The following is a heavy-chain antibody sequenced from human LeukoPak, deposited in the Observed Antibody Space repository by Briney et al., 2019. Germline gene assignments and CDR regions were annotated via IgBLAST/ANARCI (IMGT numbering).Heavy chain of an antibody. V-gene: IGHV1-18*01. D-gene: IGHD4/OR15-4a*01. Sequence: ASVKVSCKASGYTFTSYGISWVRQAPGQGLEWMGWISAYKGNTNYAQKLQGRVTMTTDTSTSTAYMELRSLRSDDTAVYYCARSRTPYANYYFDDWGQGTLVTVSS. CDR2: ISAYKGNT. CDR3: ARSRTPYANYYFDD. CDR1: GYTFTSYG. J-gene: IGHJ4*02.